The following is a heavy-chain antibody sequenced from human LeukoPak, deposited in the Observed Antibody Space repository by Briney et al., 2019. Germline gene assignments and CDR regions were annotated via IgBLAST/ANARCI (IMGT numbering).Heavy chain of an antibody. CDR3: ARGIAAAALRSFDY. CDR1: GYTFTSYG. D-gene: IGHD6-13*01. V-gene: IGHV1-18*01. CDR2: ISTYDSYT. J-gene: IGHJ4*02. Sequence: TSVNVSCKTSGYTFTSYGIIWVRQAPGQGLEWMGWISTYDSYTHYAQKVQGRVTMTTDTSTTTAYMELRSLRSDDTAMYYCARGIAAAALRSFDYCGQGALVTVSS.